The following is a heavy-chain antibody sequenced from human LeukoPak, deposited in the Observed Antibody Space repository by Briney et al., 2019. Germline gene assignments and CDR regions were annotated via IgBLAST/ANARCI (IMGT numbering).Heavy chain of an antibody. D-gene: IGHD3-16*01. CDR1: GFTFGDYA. V-gene: IGHV3-49*04. Sequence: GRSLRLSCTASGFTFGDYAMSWVRQAPGKGLEWVGFIRSKAYGGTTEYAASVKGRFTISRDDSKSIAYLQMNSLKTEDTAVYYCTRADYVWGSYGMDVWGKGTTVTVSS. CDR2: IRSKAYGGTT. J-gene: IGHJ6*04. CDR3: TRADYVWGSYGMDV.